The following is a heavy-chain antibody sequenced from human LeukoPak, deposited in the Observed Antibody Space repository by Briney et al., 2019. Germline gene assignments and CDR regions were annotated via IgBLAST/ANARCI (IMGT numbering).Heavy chain of an antibody. D-gene: IGHD5-18*01. CDR3: ARGGRYSYGYNGY. CDR1: GGSFSGYY. Sequence: SETLSLTCAVYGGSFSGYYWSWIRQPPGKGLEWIGEINHSGSTNYNPSLKSRVTISVDTSKNQFSLKLSSVTAADTAVYYCARGGRYSYGYNGYWGQGTLVTDSS. CDR2: INHSGST. V-gene: IGHV4-34*01. J-gene: IGHJ4*02.